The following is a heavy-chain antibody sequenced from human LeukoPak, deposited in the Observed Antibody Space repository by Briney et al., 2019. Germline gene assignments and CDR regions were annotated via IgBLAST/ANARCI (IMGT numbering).Heavy chain of an antibody. J-gene: IGHJ5*02. CDR1: GGSFSGYY. Sequence: SETLSLTCAVYGGSFSGYYWSWIRQPPGKGLEWIGEINHSGSTNHNPSLKSRVTISVDTSKNQFSLKLSSVTAADTAVYYCARDKDGIDPWGQGTLVTVSS. CDR2: INHSGST. V-gene: IGHV4-34*01. CDR3: ARDKDGIDP.